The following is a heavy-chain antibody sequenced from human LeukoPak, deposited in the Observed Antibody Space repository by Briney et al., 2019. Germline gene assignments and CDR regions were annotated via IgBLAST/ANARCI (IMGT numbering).Heavy chain of an antibody. CDR3: ARRYYYDSSGYPDHDAFDI. CDR1: GGSISSYY. J-gene: IGHJ3*02. V-gene: IGHV4-59*08. D-gene: IGHD3-22*01. CDR2: IYYSGST. Sequence: SETLSLTCTVSGGSISSYYWSWIRQPPGKGLEWIGYIYYSGSTNYNPPLKSRVTISVDTSKNQFSLKLSSVTAADTAVYYCARRYYYDSSGYPDHDAFDIWGQGTMVTVSS.